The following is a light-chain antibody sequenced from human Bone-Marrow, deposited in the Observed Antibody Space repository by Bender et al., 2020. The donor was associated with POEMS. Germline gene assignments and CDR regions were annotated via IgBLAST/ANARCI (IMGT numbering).Light chain of an antibody. CDR1: NIGRKS. Sequence: SYVLTQTSPVSVAPGQTASITCGGDNIGRKSAQWYQQMPGQAPVLVVQDDSDRPSGIPERFSGTNSGNTATLTISRVEAEDEADYYCQVCDSGSDHWVFGEGTKLTVL. CDR3: QVCDSGSDHWV. J-gene: IGLJ3*02. V-gene: IGLV3-21*02. CDR2: DDS.